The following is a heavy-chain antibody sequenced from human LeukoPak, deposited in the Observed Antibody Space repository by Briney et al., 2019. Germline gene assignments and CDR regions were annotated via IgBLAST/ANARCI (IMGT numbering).Heavy chain of an antibody. J-gene: IGHJ1*01. V-gene: IGHV3-23*01. D-gene: IGHD1-14*01. CDR1: GFTFSSYA. CDR3: AKDPSGGLRPDSEYFQH. Sequence: HSGGSLRLSCAASGFTFSSYAMSWVRQAPGKGLEWVSAISGSGGSTYYADSVKGRFTISRDNSKNTLYLQMNSLRAEDTAVYYCAKDPSGGLRPDSEYFQHWGQGTLVTVSS. CDR2: ISGSGGST.